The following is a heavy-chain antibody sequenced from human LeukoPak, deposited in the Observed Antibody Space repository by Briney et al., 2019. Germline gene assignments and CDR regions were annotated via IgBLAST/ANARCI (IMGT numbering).Heavy chain of an antibody. J-gene: IGHJ5*02. V-gene: IGHV4-61*02. CDR3: ARARKVPAAIDWFDP. D-gene: IGHD2-2*02. Sequence: PSETLSLTCTVSGGSISSGSYYWSWIRQPAGKGLEWIGRIYTSGSTNHNPSLKSRVTISVDTSKNQFSLKLSSVTAADTAVYYCARARKVPAAIDWFDPWGQGTLVTVSS. CDR1: GGSISSGSYY. CDR2: IYTSGST.